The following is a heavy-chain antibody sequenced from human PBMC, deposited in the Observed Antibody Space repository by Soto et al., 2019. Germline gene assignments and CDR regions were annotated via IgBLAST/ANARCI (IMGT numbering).Heavy chain of an antibody. Sequence: ASVKVSCKASGGTFSSYAISWVRQAPGQGLEWMGGIIPIFGTANYAQKFQGRVTITADKSTSTAYMELSSLRSEDTAVYYCARESNQWEVLTYYYYGMDVWGQGTTVTVSS. D-gene: IGHD1-26*01. CDR1: GGTFSSYA. V-gene: IGHV1-69*06. J-gene: IGHJ6*02. CDR2: IIPIFGTA. CDR3: ARESNQWEVLTYYYYGMDV.